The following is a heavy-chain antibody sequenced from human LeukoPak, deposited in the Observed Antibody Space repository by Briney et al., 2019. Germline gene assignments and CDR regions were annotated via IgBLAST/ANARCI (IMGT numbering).Heavy chain of an antibody. CDR3: ARDPGARIAAAGTGFDY. CDR2: IYHSGST. V-gene: IGHV4-4*02. Sequence: PSETLSLTCAVSGGSISSSNWWSWVRQPPGKGLEWIGEIYHSGSTNYNPSLKSRVTISVDKSENQFSLKLSSVTAADTAVYYCARDPGARIAAAGTGFDYWGQGTLVTVSS. D-gene: IGHD6-13*01. CDR1: GGSISSSNW. J-gene: IGHJ4*02.